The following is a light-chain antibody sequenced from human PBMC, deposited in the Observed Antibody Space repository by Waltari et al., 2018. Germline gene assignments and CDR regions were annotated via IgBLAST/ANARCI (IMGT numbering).Light chain of an antibody. CDR1: QGSRND. V-gene: IGKV1-6*01. CDR3: LQDYNYPLP. CDR2: AAS. Sequence: AIQMTQSPSSLSASVGDRVTITCRASQGSRNDLGWYQHKPGKAPKLLIYAASSLQSGVPSRFSGSGSGTDFTLTISSLQPEDFATYYCLQDYNYPLPFGGGTKVEIK. J-gene: IGKJ4*01.